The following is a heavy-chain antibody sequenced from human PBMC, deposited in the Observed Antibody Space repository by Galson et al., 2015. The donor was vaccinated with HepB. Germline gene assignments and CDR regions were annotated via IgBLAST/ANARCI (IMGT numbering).Heavy chain of an antibody. CDR3: ARGPELWFGEWERRSDY. CDR1: GYTFTSYD. J-gene: IGHJ4*02. CDR2: MNPNSGNT. V-gene: IGHV1-8*01. Sequence: SVKVSCKASGYTFTSYDINWVRQATGQGLEWMGWMNPNSGNTGYAQKFQGRVTMTRNTSISTAYMELSSLRSEDTAVYYCARGPELWFGEWERRSDYWGQGTLVTVSS. D-gene: IGHD3-10*01.